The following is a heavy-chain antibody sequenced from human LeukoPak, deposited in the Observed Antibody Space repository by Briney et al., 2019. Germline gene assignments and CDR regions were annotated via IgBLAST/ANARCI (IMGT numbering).Heavy chain of an antibody. CDR2: IYYSGST. D-gene: IGHD4-23*01. V-gene: IGHV4-31*03. J-gene: IGHJ4*02. CDR3: ARDTGSNAFDY. Sequence: SETLSLTCTVSGGSISSGGYYWSWIRQHPGKGLEWIGYIYYSGSTYYNPSLKSRVTISVDTSKNQFSPKLSSVTAADTAVYYCARDTGSNAFDYWGQGTLVTVSS. CDR1: GGSISSGGYY.